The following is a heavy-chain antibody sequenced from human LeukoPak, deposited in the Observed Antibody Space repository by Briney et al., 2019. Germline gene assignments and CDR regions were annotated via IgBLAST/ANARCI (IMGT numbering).Heavy chain of an antibody. D-gene: IGHD5-24*01. J-gene: IGHJ5*02. CDR2: IIPIYGTA. CDR3: ATHTGGYNYWWFDI. V-gene: IGHV1-69*13. Sequence: ASVKVSCKASGGTFSNYPIIWVRQAPGRGLELLGGIIPIYGTANYARMFQGRITLTAHESTATAYMELRSLTSDATAMYFCATHTGGYNYWWFDIWGQGTLVSVSS. CDR1: GGTFSNYP.